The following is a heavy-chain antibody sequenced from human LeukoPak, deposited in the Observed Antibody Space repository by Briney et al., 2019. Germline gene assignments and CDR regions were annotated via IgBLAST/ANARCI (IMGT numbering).Heavy chain of an antibody. D-gene: IGHD3-22*01. CDR1: GFTFSSYA. CDR3: ARAYYDSSGYPFDY. V-gene: IGHV3-30-3*01. J-gene: IGHJ4*02. Sequence: GGSLRLSCAASGFTFSSYAMHWVRQAPGKVLEWVAVISYDGSNKYYADSVKGRFTISRDNSKNTLYLQMNSLRAEDTAVYYCARAYYDSSGYPFDYWGQGTLVTVSS. CDR2: ISYDGSNK.